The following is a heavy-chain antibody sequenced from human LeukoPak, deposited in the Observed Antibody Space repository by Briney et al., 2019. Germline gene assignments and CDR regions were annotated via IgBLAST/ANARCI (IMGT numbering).Heavy chain of an antibody. V-gene: IGHV4-34*01. CDR3: ARGKADLRGYSSSWYIKGFDF. CDR1: GGSFSGYY. D-gene: IGHD6-13*01. J-gene: IGHJ4*02. Sequence: SETLSLTCAVYGGSFSGYYWSWIRQPPGKGLEWIGEINHSGSTNYNPSLKSRVTISVDTSKNQFSLKLSSVTAADTAVYYCARGKADLRGYSSSWYIKGFDFWGQGTLVTVSS. CDR2: INHSGST.